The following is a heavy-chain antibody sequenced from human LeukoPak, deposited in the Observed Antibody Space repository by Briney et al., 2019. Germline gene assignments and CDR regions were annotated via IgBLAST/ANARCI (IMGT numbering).Heavy chain of an antibody. D-gene: IGHD6-19*01. CDR1: GASISSYY. J-gene: IGHJ4*02. V-gene: IGHV4-4*07. Sequence: SETLSLTCTVSGASISSYYWSWIRQPAGKGLEWIGRVYFSGSTNYNPSLKSRATMSVDTSKNQFSLKLSSVTAADSAVYYCARARSGWYGLFDYWGQGTLVTVSS. CDR2: VYFSGST. CDR3: ARARSGWYGLFDY.